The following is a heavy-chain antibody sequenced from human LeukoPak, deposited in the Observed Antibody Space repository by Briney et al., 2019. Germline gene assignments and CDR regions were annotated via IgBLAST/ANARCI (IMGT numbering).Heavy chain of an antibody. CDR1: GFTFSSYA. CDR3: AKDSSSWYAYFDY. Sequence: GGSLRLSCAASGFTFSSYAMSWVRQAPGKGLEWVSSISGSGGGTYYADSVKGRFTISRDNSKNTLYLRMNSLRAEDTAVYYCAKDSSSWYAYFDYWGQGTLVTVSS. V-gene: IGHV3-23*01. CDR2: ISGSGGGT. J-gene: IGHJ4*02. D-gene: IGHD6-19*01.